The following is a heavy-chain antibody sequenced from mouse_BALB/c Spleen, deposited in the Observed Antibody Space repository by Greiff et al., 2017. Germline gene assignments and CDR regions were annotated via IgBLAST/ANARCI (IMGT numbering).Heavy chain of an antibody. CDR3: ARRYGSSYWYFDV. V-gene: IGHV5-6-5*01. Sequence: DVKLVESGGGLVKPGGSLKLSCAASGFTFSSYAMSWVRQTPEKRLEWVASISSGGSTYYPDSVKGRFTISRDNAKNTLYLQMSSLRSEDTAMYYCARRYGSSYWYFDVWGAGTTVTVSS. D-gene: IGHD1-1*01. CDR1: GFTFSSYA. CDR2: ISSGGST. J-gene: IGHJ1*01.